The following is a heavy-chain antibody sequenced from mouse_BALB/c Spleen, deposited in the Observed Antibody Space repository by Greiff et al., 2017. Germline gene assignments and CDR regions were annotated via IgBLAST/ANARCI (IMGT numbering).Heavy chain of an antibody. V-gene: IGHV5-17*02. D-gene: IGHD1-2*01. CDR1: GFTFSSFG. J-gene: IGHJ2*01. Sequence: EVHLVESGGGLVQPGGSRKLSCAASGFTFSSFGMHWVRQAPEKGLEWVAYISSGSSTIYYADTVKGRFTISRDNPKNTLFLQMTSLRSEDTAMYYCAREGGLTTAFDYWGQGTTLTVSS. CDR3: AREGGLTTAFDY. CDR2: ISSGSSTI.